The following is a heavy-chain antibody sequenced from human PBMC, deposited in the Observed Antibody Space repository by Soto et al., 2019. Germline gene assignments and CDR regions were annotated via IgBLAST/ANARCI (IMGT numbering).Heavy chain of an antibody. Sequence: VASVKVSCKTSGYTFTGYYIHWLRQAPGQGLEWMGWIYPNSGGTNYAQKFQGRVTMTRDTSISTAYMELNRLRSDDTAVYYCARDSYYDILTGYSRNAFDIWGQGTMVTVSS. CDR2: IYPNSGGT. CDR3: ARDSYYDILTGYSRNAFDI. J-gene: IGHJ3*02. D-gene: IGHD3-9*01. CDR1: GYTFTGYY. V-gene: IGHV1-2*02.